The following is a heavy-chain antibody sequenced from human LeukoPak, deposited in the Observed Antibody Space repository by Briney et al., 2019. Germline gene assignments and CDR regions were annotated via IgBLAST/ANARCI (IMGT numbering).Heavy chain of an antibody. D-gene: IGHD6-6*01. CDR2: IHISGNT. V-gene: IGHV4-4*07. Sequence: KPSETLSLTCTVSSGSISTYYWSWIRQPAGKGLEWIGHIHISGNTDYNPSLESRVTMSVHTSKNQFSLKLTSVTAADTAVYYCAREGSMTARPFVSIDYWGQGTLVTVSS. CDR3: AREGSMTARPFVSIDY. CDR1: SGSISTYY. J-gene: IGHJ4*02.